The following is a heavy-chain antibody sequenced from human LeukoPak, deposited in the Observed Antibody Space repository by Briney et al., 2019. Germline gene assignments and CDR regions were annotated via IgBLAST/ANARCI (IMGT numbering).Heavy chain of an antibody. CDR3: ARRYYYDSSGPYTPLDY. Sequence: ASVKVSCKASGFTFTSYDINWVRQASGQGLEWMGGIIPIFGTANYAQKFQGRVTITADESTSTAYMELSSLRSEDTAVYYCARRYYYDSSGPYTPLDYWGQGTLVTVSS. J-gene: IGHJ4*02. CDR1: GFTFTSYD. CDR2: IIPIFGTA. D-gene: IGHD3-22*01. V-gene: IGHV1-69*13.